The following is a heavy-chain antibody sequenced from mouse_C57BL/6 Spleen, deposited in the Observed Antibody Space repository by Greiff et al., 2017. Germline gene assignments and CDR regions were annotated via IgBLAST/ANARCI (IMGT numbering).Heavy chain of an antibody. CDR2: IDPSDSYT. V-gene: IGHV1-69*01. Sequence: QVQLQQSGAELVMPGASVKLSCKASGYTFTSYWMHWVKQRPGQGLEWIGEIDPSDSYTNYNQKFKGKSTLTVDKSSSTAYMQLSSLTSEDSAVYYCARQLRPLYAMDYWGQGTSVTVSS. CDR3: ARQLRPLYAMDY. CDR1: GYTFTSYW. J-gene: IGHJ4*01. D-gene: IGHD3-2*02.